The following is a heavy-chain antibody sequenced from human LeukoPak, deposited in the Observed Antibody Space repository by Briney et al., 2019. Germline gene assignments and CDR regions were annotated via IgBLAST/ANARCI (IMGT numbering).Heavy chain of an antibody. CDR3: AKAGGWTNYFDY. CDR2: ISAGGGST. V-gene: IGHV3-23*01. Sequence: GGSQRLSCAASGFTFSSYAMTWVRQAPGKGLEWVSAISAGGGSTYYADSVKGRFTISRDNSKNTLYLQLNSLRAEDTAVYYCAKAGGWTNYFDYWGQGTLVTVSS. J-gene: IGHJ4*02. D-gene: IGHD6-19*01. CDR1: GFTFSSYA.